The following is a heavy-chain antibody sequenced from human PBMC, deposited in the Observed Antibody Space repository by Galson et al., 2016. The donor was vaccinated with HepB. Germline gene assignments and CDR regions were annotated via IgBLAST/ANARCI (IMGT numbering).Heavy chain of an antibody. Sequence: SLRLSCAASGFTFSTYDRSWVRQAPGKGLEWVSGFSVSDGKTYYADSVKGRFTISRDTSKNTLYLQMNSLRADDTAVYYCATTYYYDGSDSDDAFDIWGQGTMVTVSS. V-gene: IGHV3-23*01. CDR1: GFTFSTYD. D-gene: IGHD3-22*01. CDR3: ATTYYYDGSDSDDAFDI. J-gene: IGHJ3*02. CDR2: FSVSDGKT.